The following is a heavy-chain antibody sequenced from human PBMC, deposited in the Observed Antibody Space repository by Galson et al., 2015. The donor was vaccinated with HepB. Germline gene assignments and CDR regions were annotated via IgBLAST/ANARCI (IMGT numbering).Heavy chain of an antibody. D-gene: IGHD3-3*01. CDR2: ISAYNGNT. Sequence: SVKVSCKASGYTFTSYGISWVRQAPGQGLEWMGWISAYNGNTNYAQKLQGRVTMTTDTSTSTAYMELRSLRSDDTAVYYCARVHSLFLEWQADYWGQGTLVTVSS. J-gene: IGHJ4*02. CDR1: GYTFTSYG. V-gene: IGHV1-18*04. CDR3: ARVHSLFLEWQADY.